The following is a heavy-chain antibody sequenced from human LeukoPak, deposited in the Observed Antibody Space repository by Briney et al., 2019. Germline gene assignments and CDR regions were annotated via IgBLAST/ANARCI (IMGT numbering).Heavy chain of an antibody. J-gene: IGHJ4*02. Sequence: SETLSLTCAVYGGSFSGYYWSWIRQPPGKGLEWIGEINHSGSTNYNPSLKSRVTISVDTSKNQFSLKLSSVTAADTAVCYCARGGGIAAADDTENFDYWGQGTLVTVSS. CDR2: INHSGST. V-gene: IGHV4-34*01. D-gene: IGHD6-13*01. CDR3: ARGGGIAAADDTENFDY. CDR1: GGSFSGYY.